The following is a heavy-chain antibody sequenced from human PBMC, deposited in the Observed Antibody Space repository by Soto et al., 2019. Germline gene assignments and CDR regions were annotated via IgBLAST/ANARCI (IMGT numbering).Heavy chain of an antibody. CDR2: ISGSDGST. CDR3: AKSGRSRTLIVMEPFDL. J-gene: IGHJ4*02. D-gene: IGHD2-15*01. Sequence: QTGGSLRLSCAASGFTLSSYAISWVRQAPWKGLEWVSGISGSDGSTYYADSVKGRFNISRDNSKNTLSLQMNSLRGEDTAVYHCAKSGRSRTLIVMEPFDLCGQGSLANV. V-gene: IGHV3-23*01. CDR1: GFTLSSYA.